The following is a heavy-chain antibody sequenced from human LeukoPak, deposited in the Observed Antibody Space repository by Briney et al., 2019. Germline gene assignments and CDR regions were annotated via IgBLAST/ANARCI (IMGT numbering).Heavy chain of an antibody. CDR1: GYTFTSYD. D-gene: IGHD4-11*01. V-gene: IGHV1-8*01. Sequence: ASVKVSCKASGYTFTSYDINWVRQATGQGLEWMGWMNPNSGNTGYAQKFQGRVTMTRNTSINTAYMELSSLRSEDMAVYYCARAPKCTVTICYYFMDVWGKGTTVTISS. CDR3: ARAPKCTVTICYYFMDV. CDR2: MNPNSGNT. J-gene: IGHJ6*03.